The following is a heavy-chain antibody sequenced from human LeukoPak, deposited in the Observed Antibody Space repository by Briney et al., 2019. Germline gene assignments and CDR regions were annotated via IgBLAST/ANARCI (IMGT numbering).Heavy chain of an antibody. J-gene: IGHJ6*02. V-gene: IGHV3-11*01. Sequence: GGSLRLSCAASGFTFSDYYMSWIRQAPGKGLEWVSYISSSGSTIYYADSVKGRFTISRDNAKNSLYLQMNSLRAEDTAVYYCTTDLFSSMGIVLPYYYYGMDVWGQGTTVTVSS. CDR2: ISSSGSTI. CDR3: TTDLFSSMGIVLPYYYYGMDV. D-gene: IGHD2/OR15-2a*01. CDR1: GFTFSDYY.